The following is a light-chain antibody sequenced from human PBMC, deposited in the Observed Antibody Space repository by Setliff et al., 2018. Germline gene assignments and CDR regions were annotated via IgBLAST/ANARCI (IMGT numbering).Light chain of an antibody. CDR2: EVT. V-gene: IGLV2-14*03. CDR3: LSYTSKTTHAL. Sequence: QSVLAQPAAVSGSPGQSITIFCAGTNSDVGGYNYVSWYQQHPNKAPKLMIYEVTKRPSGVSDRFSGSKSGNTASLTISGLQTEDEADYYCLSYTSKTTHALFGGGTK. CDR1: NSDVGGYNY. J-gene: IGLJ2*01.